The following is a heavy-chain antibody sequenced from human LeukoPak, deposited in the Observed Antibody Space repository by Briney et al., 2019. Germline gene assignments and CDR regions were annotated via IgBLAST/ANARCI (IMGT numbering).Heavy chain of an antibody. CDR2: ISSSSTI. CDR3: ARGPLLGYFQH. D-gene: IGHD2-15*01. V-gene: IGHV3-48*02. J-gene: IGHJ1*01. CDR1: GFTFSSYS. Sequence: GGSLRLSCAASGFTFSSYSMNWVRQAPGKGLEWVSYISSSSTIYYADSVKGRFTISRDNAKNSLYLQMNSLRDEDTAVYYCARGPLLGYFQHWGQGTLVTVSS.